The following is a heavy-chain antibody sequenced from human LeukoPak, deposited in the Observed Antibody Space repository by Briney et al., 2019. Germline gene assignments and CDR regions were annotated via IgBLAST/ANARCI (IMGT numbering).Heavy chain of an antibody. J-gene: IGHJ5*02. CDR2: IYHSGST. Sequence: SETLSLTCAVSGGSISSGGYSWSWIRQPPGKGLEWIGYIYHSGSTYYNPSLKSRVTTSVGRSKNQFSLKLSSVTAADTAVYYCARGGYYDFWSGYFGRNWFDPWGQGTLVTVSS. D-gene: IGHD3-3*01. CDR1: GGSISSGGYS. V-gene: IGHV4-30-2*01. CDR3: ARGGYYDFWSGYFGRNWFDP.